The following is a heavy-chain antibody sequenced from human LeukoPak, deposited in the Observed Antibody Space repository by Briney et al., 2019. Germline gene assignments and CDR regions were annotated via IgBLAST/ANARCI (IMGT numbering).Heavy chain of an antibody. J-gene: IGHJ5*02. Sequence: ASVKVSCKASGYSFTSYYLHWVRQAPGQGLEWMGIINPSIGSTNYAQKFQGRVTMTWDTSTSTVYMELSSLRSEDTAVYYCARGWDGYDFWSGYFDPWGQGTLVTVSS. D-gene: IGHD3-3*01. CDR3: ARGWDGYDFWSGYFDP. CDR2: INPSIGST. CDR1: GYSFTSYY. V-gene: IGHV1-46*01.